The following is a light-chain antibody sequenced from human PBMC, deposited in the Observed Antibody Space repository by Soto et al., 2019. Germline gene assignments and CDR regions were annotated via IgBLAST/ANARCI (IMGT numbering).Light chain of an antibody. V-gene: IGKV3-15*01. J-gene: IGKJ2*01. Sequence: EIVMTQSPATLSVSLGERVTLSCRASQSVSRYLAWYQQKPGQAPRLLISDASTRATDIPDRFSGSGSGTDFTLTISSLQSTDLAVYYCLKYSTWPPQYTFGQGTKLEIK. CDR1: QSVSRY. CDR2: DAS. CDR3: LKYSTWPPQYT.